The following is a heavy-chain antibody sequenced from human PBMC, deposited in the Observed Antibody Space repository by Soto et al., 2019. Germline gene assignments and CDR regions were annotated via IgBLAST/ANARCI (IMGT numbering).Heavy chain of an antibody. V-gene: IGHV1-18*01. Sequence: WASVKVSCKASGYTFTSYGISWVRQAPGQGLEWMGWISAYNGNTNYAQKLQGRVTMTTDTSTSTAYMELRSLRSDDTAVYYCARGGIAAAENYYYGMEVWGQGTPFTVPS. CDR1: GYTFTSYG. CDR3: ARGGIAAAENYYYGMEV. J-gene: IGHJ6*02. D-gene: IGHD6-13*01. CDR2: ISAYNGNT.